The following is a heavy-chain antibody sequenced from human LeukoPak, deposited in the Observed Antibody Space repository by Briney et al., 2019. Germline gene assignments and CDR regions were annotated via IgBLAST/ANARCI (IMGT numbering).Heavy chain of an antibody. V-gene: IGHV4-34*01. Sequence: SETLSLTCAVYGGSFSGYYWSWIRQPPGKGLEWIGSIYHSGSTYYNPSLKRRVTISVDTSKNQFFLKLSSVTAADTAVYYCASRNVPTNWFDPWGQGNLVTVSS. J-gene: IGHJ5*02. D-gene: IGHD5-12*01. CDR2: IYHSGST. CDR3: ASRNVPTNWFDP. CDR1: GGSFSGYY.